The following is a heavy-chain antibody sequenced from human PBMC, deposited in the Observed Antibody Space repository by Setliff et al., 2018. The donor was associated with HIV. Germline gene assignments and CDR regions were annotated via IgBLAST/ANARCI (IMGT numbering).Heavy chain of an antibody. CDR1: GYTFTSYS. CDR3: ARGVQLWSDY. D-gene: IGHD5-18*01. V-gene: IGHV1-3*01. CDR2: INAGSGNT. Sequence: GASVKVSCKASGYTFTSYSLHWVRQAPGQRLEWMGWINAGSGNTKYSQKFQGRVTITRDTSARTAYMELSSLRSEDTAVYYCARGVQLWSDYWGQGTLVTVSS. J-gene: IGHJ4*02.